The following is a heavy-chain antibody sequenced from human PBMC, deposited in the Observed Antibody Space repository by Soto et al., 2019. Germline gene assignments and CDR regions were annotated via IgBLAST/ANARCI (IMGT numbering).Heavy chain of an antibody. CDR3: ARHGPRIAAAGIRYYYYYMDV. Sequence: SETLSLTCTVSGGSISSSSYYWGWIRQPPGKGLEWIGSIYYSGSTYYNPSLKSRVTISVDTSKNQFSLKLSSVTAADTAVYYCARHGPRIAAAGIRYYYYYMDVWGKGTTVTVSS. V-gene: IGHV4-39*01. J-gene: IGHJ6*03. D-gene: IGHD6-13*01. CDR1: GGSISSSSYY. CDR2: IYYSGST.